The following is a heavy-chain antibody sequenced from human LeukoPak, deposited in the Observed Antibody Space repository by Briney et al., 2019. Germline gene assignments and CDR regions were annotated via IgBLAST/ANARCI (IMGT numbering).Heavy chain of an antibody. CDR3: AREPLTLLGYCSSTSCHLDY. J-gene: IGHJ4*02. D-gene: IGHD2-2*01. CDR2: ISAYNGNT. CDR1: GYTFTSYG. Sequence: GASVKVSCKASGYTFTSYGISWVRQAPGQGLEWMGWISAYNGNTNYAQKLQGRVTMTTDTSTSTAYMELRSLRSDDTAVYYCAREPLTLLGYCSSTSCHLDYWGQGTLVTVSS. V-gene: IGHV1-18*01.